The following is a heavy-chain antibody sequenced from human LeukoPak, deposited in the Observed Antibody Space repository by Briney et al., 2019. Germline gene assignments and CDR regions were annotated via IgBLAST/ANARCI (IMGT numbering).Heavy chain of an antibody. CDR3: ARDRAGYSGYEGDPFDV. J-gene: IGHJ3*01. Sequence: PSETLSLSCAVSGGSMSTHHTSWIWQPAGQGPGWIGRIYTSGSTNYNPSLHSRVTMSVDTSKNQFPLKLNSVTAADTAMYYCARDRAGYSGYEGDPFDVWGQGTMVTVSS. CDR1: GGSMSTHH. V-gene: IGHV4-4*07. CDR2: IYTSGST. D-gene: IGHD5-12*01.